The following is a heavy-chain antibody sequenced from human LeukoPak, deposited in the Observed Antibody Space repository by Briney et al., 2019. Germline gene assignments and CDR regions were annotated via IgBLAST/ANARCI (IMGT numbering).Heavy chain of an antibody. J-gene: IGHJ3*02. Sequence: ASVKVSCKASGYTFTGYYMHGVRQAPGQGVEWMVWINPNSGGTNYAQKFQGRVTMTRDTSISTAYMELSRLRSDDTAVYYCARELTGDQRGTDAFDIWGQGTMVTVSS. V-gene: IGHV1-2*02. CDR3: ARELTGDQRGTDAFDI. CDR2: INPNSGGT. CDR1: GYTFTGYY. D-gene: IGHD7-27*01.